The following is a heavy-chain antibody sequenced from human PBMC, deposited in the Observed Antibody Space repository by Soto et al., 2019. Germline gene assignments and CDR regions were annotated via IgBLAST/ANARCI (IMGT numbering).Heavy chain of an antibody. J-gene: IGHJ4*02. CDR2: INPSGGTT. D-gene: IGHD6-19*01. CDR3: ARGNSSGWSTFDY. Sequence: QVQLAQSGTEVKKPGASVKVSCKTSGYIFTSYYIHWVRQAPGQGLEWMGIINPSGGTTTYAQKFQGRVTMTRDTSTSTVYMELSSLRSEDTAVYYCARGNSSGWSTFDYWGQGTLVTVSS. CDR1: GYIFTSYY. V-gene: IGHV1-46*01.